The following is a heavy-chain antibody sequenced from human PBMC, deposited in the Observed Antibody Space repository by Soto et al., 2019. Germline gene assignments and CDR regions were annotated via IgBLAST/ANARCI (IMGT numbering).Heavy chain of an antibody. D-gene: IGHD3-22*01. V-gene: IGHV4-59*08. CDR2: IYYSGST. Sequence: SETLSLTCTVSGGSISNYYWSWVRQPPGKGLEWIGYIYYSGSTNYNPSLKSRVTISVDTSKNQFSLKLSSVTAADTAVYYCASLYYYDSSVQYDYSGQGTLVTVSS. CDR3: ASLYYYDSSVQYDY. J-gene: IGHJ4*02. CDR1: GGSISNYY.